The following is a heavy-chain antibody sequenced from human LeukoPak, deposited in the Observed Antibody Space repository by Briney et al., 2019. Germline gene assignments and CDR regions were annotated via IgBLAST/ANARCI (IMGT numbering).Heavy chain of an antibody. D-gene: IGHD1-7*01. CDR2: IIPIFGTA. V-gene: IGHV1-69*05. Sequence: GASVKVSCKASGGTFSSYAISWVRQAPGQGLEWMGGIIPIFGTANYAQKFQGRVTITTDESTSTAYMELSSLRSEDTAVYYCARESLGRGYNWNSYFDYWGQGTLLTVSS. CDR1: GGTFSSYA. CDR3: ARESLGRGYNWNSYFDY. J-gene: IGHJ4*02.